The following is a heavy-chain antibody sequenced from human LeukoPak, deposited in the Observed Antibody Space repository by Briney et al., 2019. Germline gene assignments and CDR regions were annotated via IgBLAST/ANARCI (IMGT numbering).Heavy chain of an antibody. Sequence: PGGSLRLSCAASGFTFSSYAMHWVRQAPGKGLEWVAVISYDGSNKYYADSVKGRFTISRDNSKNTLYLQMNSLRAEDTAVYYCARDHFSSGWYYWGQGTLVTVSS. CDR2: ISYDGSNK. V-gene: IGHV3-30-3*01. CDR3: ARDHFSSGWYY. CDR1: GFTFSSYA. D-gene: IGHD6-19*01. J-gene: IGHJ4*02.